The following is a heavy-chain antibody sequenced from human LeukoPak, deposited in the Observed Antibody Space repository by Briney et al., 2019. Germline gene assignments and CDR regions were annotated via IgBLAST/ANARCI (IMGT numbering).Heavy chain of an antibody. CDR1: GFSVISNY. CDR3: ARDAGGSYSLAFDL. CDR2: IYSAGSA. D-gene: IGHD1-26*01. Sequence: PGGSLRLSCEASGFSVISNYMNWVRQAPGKGLEWVSVIYSAGSANYIDSVKGRFTISRDNSENTLYLQMNSLRAEDTAVYYCARDAGGSYSLAFDLWGQGTMVTVSS. J-gene: IGHJ3*01. V-gene: IGHV3-53*01.